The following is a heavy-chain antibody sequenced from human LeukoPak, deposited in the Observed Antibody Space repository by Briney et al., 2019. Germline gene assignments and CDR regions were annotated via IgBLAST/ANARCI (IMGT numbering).Heavy chain of an antibody. CDR3: ARGRGVRYGGYTYYFDY. V-gene: IGHV1-8*01. D-gene: IGHD5-12*01. J-gene: IGHJ4*02. CDR1: GYTFTSYD. CDR2: MNPNSGNT. Sequence: ASVKVSCKASGYTFTSYDINWVRQATGQGPEWMGWMNPNSGNTGYAQKFQGRVTMTRNTSISTAYMELSSLRSEDTAVYYCARGRGVRYGGYTYYFDYWGQGTLVTVSS.